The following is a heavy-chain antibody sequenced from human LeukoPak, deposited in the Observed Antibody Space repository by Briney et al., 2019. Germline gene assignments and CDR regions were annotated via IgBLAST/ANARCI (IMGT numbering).Heavy chain of an antibody. D-gene: IGHD1-26*01. CDR1: GFTFSSYA. CDR2: ISGSGGST. CDR3: AKGPYSGSYYALFY. Sequence: GGSLRLSCAASGFTFSSYAMSWVRQAPGKGLEWVSAISGSGGSTYYADSVKGRFTISRDNSKNTLYLQMNSLRAEDTAVYYCAKGPYSGSYYALFYWGQGTLVTVSP. V-gene: IGHV3-23*01. J-gene: IGHJ4*02.